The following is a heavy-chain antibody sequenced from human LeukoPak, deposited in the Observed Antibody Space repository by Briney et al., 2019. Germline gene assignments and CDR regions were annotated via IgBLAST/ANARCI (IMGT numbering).Heavy chain of an antibody. Sequence: SETLSLTCTVSGGSISSYYWSWIRQPPGKGLEWIGYIYHNGRTNYNPSLKSRVTISVDTSENQFSPKLSSVTAADTAVYYCASFSDYGGNFFDYWGQGTLVTVSS. CDR3: ASFSDYGGNFFDY. D-gene: IGHD4-23*01. CDR2: IYHNGRT. J-gene: IGHJ4*02. V-gene: IGHV4-59*08. CDR1: GGSISSYY.